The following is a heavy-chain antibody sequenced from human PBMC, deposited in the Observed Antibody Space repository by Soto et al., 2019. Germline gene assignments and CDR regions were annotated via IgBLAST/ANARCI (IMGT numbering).Heavy chain of an antibody. J-gene: IGHJ1*01. Sequence: QLQLQESGPGLVKPSEALSLTCTVAGGSISSSFYYWAWVRQSPGKGLEWIGIINYSGSTYYNPSLKSRVIISVDTSKTPFSLKRSSMTAAATAVYYCSRPEYGDDGEVGSFQHWSQVTLVTVSS. V-gene: IGHV4-39*01. CDR2: INYSGST. CDR1: GGSISSSFYY. D-gene: IGHD4-17*01. CDR3: SRPEYGDDGEVGSFQH.